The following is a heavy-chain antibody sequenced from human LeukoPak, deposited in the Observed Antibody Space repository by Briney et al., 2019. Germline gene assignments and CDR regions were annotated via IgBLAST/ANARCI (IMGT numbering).Heavy chain of an antibody. J-gene: IGHJ4*02. D-gene: IGHD3-22*01. CDR1: GGSISSYY. V-gene: IGHV4-59*01. CDR3: ARVHDSSGYYWALDY. Sequence: SETLSLTCTVSGGSISSYYWSWIRQPPGKGLEWVGYIYYSGSTNYNPSLKSRVTISVDTSKNQFSLKLSSVTAADTAVYYCARVHDSSGYYWALDYWGQGTLVTVSS. CDR2: IYYSGST.